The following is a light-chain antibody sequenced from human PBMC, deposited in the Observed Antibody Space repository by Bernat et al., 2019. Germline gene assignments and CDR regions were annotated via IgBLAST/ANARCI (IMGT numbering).Light chain of an antibody. V-gene: IGKV3-15*01. CDR3: QQYNNLPPWT. Sequence: EIVMTQSPATLSVSSGERATLSCRASQSVSSNLAWYQQKPGQAPRLLIYGASTRATGIPARFSGSGSGTEFTLTISSLQSEDFAVFYCQQYNNLPPWTFGQGDKVEIK. CDR2: GAS. CDR1: QSVSSN. J-gene: IGKJ1*01.